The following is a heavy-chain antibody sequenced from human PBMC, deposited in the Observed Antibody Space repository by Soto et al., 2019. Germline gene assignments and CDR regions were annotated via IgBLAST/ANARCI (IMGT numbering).Heavy chain of an antibody. CDR3: ARDLYYGDYGFDY. V-gene: IGHV4-59*02. CDR2: IYYTGIT. D-gene: IGHD4-17*01. J-gene: IGHJ4*02. CDR1: GGSVSLYY. Sequence: SETLSLTCTVSGGSVSLYYWNWIRQPPGRGLEWIGYIYYTGITKYNPSLKSRVTISVDTSKNQFSLKLSSVTAADTAVYYCARDLYYGDYGFDYWGQGTLVTVSS.